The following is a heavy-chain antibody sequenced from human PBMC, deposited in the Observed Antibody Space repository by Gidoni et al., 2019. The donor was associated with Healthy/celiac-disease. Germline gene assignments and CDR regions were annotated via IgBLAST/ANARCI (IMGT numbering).Heavy chain of an antibody. D-gene: IGHD2-2*01. V-gene: IGHV1-69*17. CDR3: ARDLSFLPPQLLIHSGANWFDP. CDR2: IFGIA. Sequence: IFGIANYAQKFQGRVTITADKSTSTAYMELSSLRSEDTAVYYCARDLSFLPPQLLIHSGANWFDPWGQGTLVTVSS. J-gene: IGHJ5*02.